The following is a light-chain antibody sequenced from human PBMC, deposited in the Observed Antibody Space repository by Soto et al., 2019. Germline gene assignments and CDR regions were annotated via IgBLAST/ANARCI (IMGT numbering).Light chain of an antibody. CDR2: AAS. V-gene: IGKV1-9*01. Sequence: DIQLTQSPSFLSASVGDRVTITCRVSQGVTSYLAWYQQKPGKAPNLLIYAASTLQGGVPSRFSGSGSGTDFTLTISSLQPEDFATYYCQQLTSNPLTFGVGTKVEIK. J-gene: IGKJ4*01. CDR3: QQLTSNPLT. CDR1: QGVTSY.